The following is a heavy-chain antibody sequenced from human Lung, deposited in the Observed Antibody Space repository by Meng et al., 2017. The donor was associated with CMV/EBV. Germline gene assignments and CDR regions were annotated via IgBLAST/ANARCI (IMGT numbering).Heavy chain of an antibody. CDR1: GFTVSSNY. Sequence: ESLKISCAASGFTVSSNYMSWVRQAPGKGLEWVSVIYSRGSTYYADSVKGRFTISRDNSKNTLYLQMNSLRAEDTAVYYCARDQGRGYSDGQAYHYGMDVWGQGTXVTVSS. J-gene: IGHJ6*02. CDR3: ARDQGRGYSDGQAYHYGMDV. CDR2: IYSRGST. V-gene: IGHV3-66*03. D-gene: IGHD5-18*01.